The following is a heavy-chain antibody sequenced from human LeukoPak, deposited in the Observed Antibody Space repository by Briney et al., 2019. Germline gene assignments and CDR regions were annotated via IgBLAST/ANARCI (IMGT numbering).Heavy chain of an antibody. CDR2: ISGSGGST. J-gene: IGHJ4*02. Sequence: GGSLRLSCAASGFTFSSYAMSWVRQAPGKGLEWVSAISGSGGSTYYADSVKGRFTISRDNSKNTLYLQMNSLRAEDMAVYYCAKGHGSGSYLFDYWGQGTLVTVSS. D-gene: IGHD3-10*01. CDR1: GFTFSSYA. CDR3: AKGHGSGSYLFDY. V-gene: IGHV3-23*01.